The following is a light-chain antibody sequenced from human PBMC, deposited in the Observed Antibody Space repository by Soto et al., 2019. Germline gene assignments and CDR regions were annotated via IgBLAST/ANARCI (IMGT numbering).Light chain of an antibody. CDR3: VAWDDNLSSRV. V-gene: IGLV1-47*01. CDR2: MNS. Sequence: QSFLTQPPALSGTPGRTVTISCIGSRSNIGSAIVHWYQQVPGTAPKHLIYMNSQRPSGVPDRFSGSKSGTSASLVITGLRPEDEADYYCVAWDDNLSSRVSGGGNKVTVL. CDR1: RSNIGSAI. J-gene: IGLJ3*02.